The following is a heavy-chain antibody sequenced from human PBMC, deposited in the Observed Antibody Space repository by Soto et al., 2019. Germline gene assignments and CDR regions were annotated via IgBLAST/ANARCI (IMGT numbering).Heavy chain of an antibody. CDR1: GGSFSGYY. D-gene: IGHD3-9*01. CDR2: INDRGSI. V-gene: IGHV4-34*01. J-gene: IGHJ2*01. Sequence: QVQLQQWGAGPLRPLETLSLTCGASGGSFSGYYWAWIRQSPGKGLEWIGEINDRGSINYNPSLKSRVCISVDTSKNHYSLNLRSVTAADTAVYYCARESHDILTGPPWVWYFDLWGRGTLVTVSS. CDR3: ARESHDILTGPPWVWYFDL.